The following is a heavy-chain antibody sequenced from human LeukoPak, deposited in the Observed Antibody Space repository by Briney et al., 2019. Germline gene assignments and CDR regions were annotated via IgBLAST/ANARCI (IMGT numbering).Heavy chain of an antibody. J-gene: IGHJ5*02. CDR3: AASSAGPNWFDP. CDR1: GFTFSSYS. V-gene: IGHV3-21*01. D-gene: IGHD6-25*01. Sequence: GGSLRLSCAASGFTFSSYSMNWVRQAPGKGLEWVSSISSSSSYIYYADSVKGRFTISRDNAKNSLYLQMNSLRAEDTAVYYCAASSAGPNWFDPWGQGTLVTVSS. CDR2: ISSSSSYI.